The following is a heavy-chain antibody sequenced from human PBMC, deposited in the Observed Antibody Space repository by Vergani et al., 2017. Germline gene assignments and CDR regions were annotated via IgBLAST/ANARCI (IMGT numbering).Heavy chain of an antibody. CDR2: IYYSGST. CDR1: GGPISSYY. D-gene: IGHD2-21*02. CDR3: ARDXYCGGVCYSDAFYI. Sequence: QVQLQESGPGLVKPSETLDLTCTVSGGPISSYYWSWIRQPPGKGLEWIGYIYYSGSTNYNPSLKSRVTISVDTSKNQFSLKLSSVTAADTAVYYCARDXYCGGVCYSDAFYIWGQGTRVTVSS. J-gene: IGHJ3*02. V-gene: IGHV4-59*01.